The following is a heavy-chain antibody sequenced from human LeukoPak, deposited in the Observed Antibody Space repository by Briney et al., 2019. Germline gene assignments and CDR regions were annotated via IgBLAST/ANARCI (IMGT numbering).Heavy chain of an antibody. CDR1: GGSISSGDYY. CDR2: IYYSGST. CDR3: ARSTMIGYFDY. Sequence: PSETLSLTCTVSGGSISSGDYYWSWIRQPRGKGLEWIGYIYYSGSTYYNPSLKSRVTISVDTSKNQFSLKLSSVTAADTAVYYCARSTMIGYFDYWGQGTLVTVSS. V-gene: IGHV4-30-4*08. D-gene: IGHD3-22*01. J-gene: IGHJ4*02.